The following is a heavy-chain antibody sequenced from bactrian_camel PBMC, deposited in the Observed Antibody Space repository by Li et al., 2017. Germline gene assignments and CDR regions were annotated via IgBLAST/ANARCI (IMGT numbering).Heavy chain of an antibody. D-gene: IGHD3*01. Sequence: VQLVESGGDSVQDGGSLRLSCTASGFTLDDSDMAWYRQAPGAACELVSSISTDGSTYYLGSVKGRFTTSRDNAKNTLYLQLNNVKTDGTAMYYCVKDVGSLWVGYEGDFWGQGTQVTVS. CDR1: GFTLDDSD. V-gene: IGHV3S63*01. CDR2: ISTDGST. CDR3: VKDVGSLWVGYEGDF. J-gene: IGHJ4*01.